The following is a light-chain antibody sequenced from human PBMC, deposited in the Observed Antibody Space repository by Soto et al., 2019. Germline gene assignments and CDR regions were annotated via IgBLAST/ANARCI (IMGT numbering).Light chain of an antibody. CDR2: DVS. CDR3: SSYTSNRTYV. J-gene: IGLJ1*01. CDR1: SSDVGSYNY. Sequence: QSVLTHPASVSWSPGQSITISCTGTSSDVGSYNYVSWYQQHPGKAPKLLIYDVSDRPSGVVNRFSGSKSGNTASLTISGLQTEDEADYYCSSYTSNRTYVFGTGTKVTVL. V-gene: IGLV2-14*01.